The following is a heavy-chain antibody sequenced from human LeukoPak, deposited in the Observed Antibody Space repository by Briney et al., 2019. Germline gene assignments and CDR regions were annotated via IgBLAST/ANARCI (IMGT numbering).Heavy chain of an antibody. D-gene: IGHD3-10*01. CDR1: GYTFTGYY. J-gene: IGHJ4*02. V-gene: IGHV1-2*06. CDR3: ARSTMVRGVISFYFDY. CDR2: INPNSGGT. Sequence: ASMKVSCKASGYTFTGYYMHWVRQAPGQGLEWMGRINPNSGGTNYAQKFQGRVTMTRDTSISTAYMELSRLRSDDTAVYYCARSTMVRGVISFYFDYWGQGTLVTVSS.